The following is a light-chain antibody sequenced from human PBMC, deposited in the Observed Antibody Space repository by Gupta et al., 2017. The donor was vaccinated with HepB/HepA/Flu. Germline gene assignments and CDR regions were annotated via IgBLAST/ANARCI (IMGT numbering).Light chain of an antibody. CDR1: KLGDKS. Sequence: SYEVTQPPSVSVSPGQTASITCSGDKLGDKSVCWYQQKPGQSPLLVIYQDDRRPSESPERFSGSKSGNTATLTIRGTQTVDEADYYGQAWDTNSYVFGTGNNFTVL. J-gene: IGLJ1*01. CDR2: QDD. V-gene: IGLV3-1*01. CDR3: QAWDTNSYV.